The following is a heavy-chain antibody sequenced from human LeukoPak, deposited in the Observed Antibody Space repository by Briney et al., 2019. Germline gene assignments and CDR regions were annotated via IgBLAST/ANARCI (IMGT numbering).Heavy chain of an antibody. CDR2: INPNSGGT. J-gene: IGHJ5*02. Sequence: ASVKVSCKASGYTFTGYHMHWVRQAPGQGLEWMGWINPNSGGTNYARKFQGRVTMTRDTSISTAYMELSRLRSDDTAVYYCARDLGQYYDTSDNWFDPWGQGTLVTVSS. D-gene: IGHD3-22*01. CDR1: GYTFTGYH. V-gene: IGHV1-2*02. CDR3: ARDLGQYYDTSDNWFDP.